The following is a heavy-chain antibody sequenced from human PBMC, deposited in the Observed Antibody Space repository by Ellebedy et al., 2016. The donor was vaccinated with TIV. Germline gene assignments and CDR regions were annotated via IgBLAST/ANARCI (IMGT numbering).Heavy chain of an antibody. D-gene: IGHD4-17*01. CDR1: GFTFSNYW. J-gene: IGHJ5*02. Sequence: PGGSLRLSCAASGFTFSNYWMTWVRQAPGKGPECVANIKQDGREKYYVDSVKGRFTIFRDNTNNSMYLQMNSLRAEDTDLYHCARDGVYGDPLVQNYFDPWGQGTLVTVSS. CDR3: ARDGVYGDPLVQNYFDP. CDR2: IKQDGREK. V-gene: IGHV3-7*03.